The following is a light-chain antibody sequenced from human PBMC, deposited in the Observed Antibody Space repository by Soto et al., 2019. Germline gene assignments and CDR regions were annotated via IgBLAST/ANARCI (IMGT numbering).Light chain of an antibody. CDR1: QGVSNY. V-gene: IGKV3-11*01. CDR3: QQRSNWPPVT. J-gene: IGKJ2*01. Sequence: EIVLTQSPATLSLSPGERATLSCRASQGVSNYLAWYQQKPGQAPRLLIYDASNRATGIPARFSGSGSGTDFTLTISSLEPEDFAVYYCQQRSNWPPVTFGQGTKLESK. CDR2: DAS.